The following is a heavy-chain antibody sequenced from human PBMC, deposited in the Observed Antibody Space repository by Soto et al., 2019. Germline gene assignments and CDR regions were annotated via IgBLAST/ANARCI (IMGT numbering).Heavy chain of an antibody. Sequence: ASVKVSCKASGYTFTGYYMHWVRQAPGQGLEWMGWINPNSGGTNYAQKFQGRVTMTRDTSISTAYMELSRLRSDDTAVYYCARDTGSSWYDLDVWGQGTTVTDSS. CDR2: INPNSGGT. V-gene: IGHV1-2*02. CDR1: GYTFTGYY. J-gene: IGHJ6*02. D-gene: IGHD6-13*01. CDR3: ARDTGSSWYDLDV.